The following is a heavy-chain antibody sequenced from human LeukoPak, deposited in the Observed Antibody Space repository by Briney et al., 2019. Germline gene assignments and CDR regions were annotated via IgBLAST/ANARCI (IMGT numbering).Heavy chain of an antibody. CDR2: IKSKTNGGTP. D-gene: IGHD3-9*01. CDR1: GFTFCKAW. J-gene: IGHJ4*02. V-gene: IGHV3-15*01. CDR3: TAGTGYSDFDF. Sequence: GGSLRLSCAASGFTFCKAWMTWVRQAPGKGLEWVVRIKSKTNGGTPDYAAPVKNRFSISRDDSKNTLYLQMNSLRTEDTAVYACTAGTGYSDFDFWGQGTLVTVSS.